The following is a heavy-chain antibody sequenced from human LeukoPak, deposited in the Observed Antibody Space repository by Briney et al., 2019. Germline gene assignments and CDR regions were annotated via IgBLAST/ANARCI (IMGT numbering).Heavy chain of an antibody. Sequence: PGESLRLSCAASGFTFSSYSMNWVRQAPGKGLQWVSSISCSGSFVYSADSVKGRFTISRDNAKDSLYLQMNSLRAEDTAVYYCAREVVVGAAAGALDYWGQGTLVTVSS. J-gene: IGHJ4*02. V-gene: IGHV3-21*01. CDR3: AREVVVGAAAGALDY. CDR1: GFTFSSYS. CDR2: ISCSGSFV. D-gene: IGHD6-13*01.